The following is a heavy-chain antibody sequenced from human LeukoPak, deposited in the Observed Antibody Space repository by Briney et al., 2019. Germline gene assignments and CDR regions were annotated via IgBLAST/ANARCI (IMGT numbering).Heavy chain of an antibody. CDR3: ARDRYSGSYPLDY. CDR2: ISSSSSTI. CDR1: GFTFSSYS. V-gene: IGHV3-48*04. Sequence: GGSLRLSCAASGFTFSSYSMNWVRQAPGKGLEWVSYISSSSSTIYYADSVKGRFTISRDNAKNSLYLQMNSLRAEDTAVYYRARDRYSGSYPLDYWGQGTLVTVSS. D-gene: IGHD1-26*01. J-gene: IGHJ4*02.